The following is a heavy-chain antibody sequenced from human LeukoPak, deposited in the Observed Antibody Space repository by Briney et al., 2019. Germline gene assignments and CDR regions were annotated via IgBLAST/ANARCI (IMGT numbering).Heavy chain of an antibody. D-gene: IGHD6-13*01. CDR3: AKADADRIAAAGTDY. J-gene: IGHJ4*02. CDR1: GYTFTSYD. CDR2: MNPSSGNT. Sequence: ASVKVSCKASGYTFTSYDINWVRQAPGPGLEWVGWMNPSSGNTAYAQKFQGRRTITRNTSISTAYMELSSLRSEDTAVYYCAKADADRIAAAGTDYWGQGTLVTVSS. V-gene: IGHV1-8*03.